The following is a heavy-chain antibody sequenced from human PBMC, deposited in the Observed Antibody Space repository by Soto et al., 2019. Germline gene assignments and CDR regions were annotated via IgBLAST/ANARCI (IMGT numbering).Heavy chain of an antibody. CDR2: ISAYNGNT. V-gene: IGHV1-18*01. Sequence: GASVKVSCKASGYTFTSYCTSWVRQAPGQGLEWMGWISAYNGNTSYAQKLQGRVTMTTDTSTSTAYMELRSLRSDDTAVYYCARMDCSGGSCYYYYGMDVWGQGTTVTVSS. J-gene: IGHJ6*02. CDR1: GYTFTSYC. CDR3: ARMDCSGGSCYYYYGMDV. D-gene: IGHD2-15*01.